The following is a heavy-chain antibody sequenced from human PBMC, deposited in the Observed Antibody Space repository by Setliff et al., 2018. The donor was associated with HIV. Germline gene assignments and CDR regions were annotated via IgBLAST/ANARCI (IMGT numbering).Heavy chain of an antibody. Sequence: SETLSLTCTVSGGSISSYYWSWIRQPPGKGLEWIGYIYYSGSTNYNPSLKSRVTISVDTSKNQFSLKLSSVTAADTAVYYCARHGAYEAYYDYMDVWGKGTTVTVS. CDR2: IYYSGST. J-gene: IGHJ6*03. V-gene: IGHV4-59*08. CDR1: GGSISSYY. CDR3: ARHGAYEAYYDYMDV. D-gene: IGHD5-12*01.